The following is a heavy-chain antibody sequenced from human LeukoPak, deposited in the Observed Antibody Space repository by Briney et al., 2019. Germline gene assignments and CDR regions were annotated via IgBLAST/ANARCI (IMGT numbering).Heavy chain of an antibody. D-gene: IGHD5-12*01. V-gene: IGHV4-39*07. CDR1: GGSISSSSYY. Sequence: NPSETLSLTCTVSGGSISSSSYYWGWIRQPPGKGLEWIGSIYHSGSTYYNPSLKSRVTISVDTSKNQFSLKLSSVTAADTAVYYCARDRGYKDAFDIWGQGTMVTVSS. CDR3: ARDRGYKDAFDI. CDR2: IYHSGST. J-gene: IGHJ3*02.